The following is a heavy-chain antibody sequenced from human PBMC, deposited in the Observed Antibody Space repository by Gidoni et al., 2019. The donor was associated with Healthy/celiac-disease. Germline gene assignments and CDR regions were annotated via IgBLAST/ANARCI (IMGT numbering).Heavy chain of an antibody. CDR1: GFTFSNYD. V-gene: IGHV3-13*04. CDR3: ARGFLGYCSGANCERGAWFDP. CDR2: IGTAGDT. J-gene: IGHJ5*02. Sequence: EVQLVESGGGLVQPGGSLRLSCAASGFTFSNYDMHWVRQPTGKGLEWVSAIGTAGDTYYPGSVKGRFTISRENAKNSLYLQMNSLRAGDTAVYYCARGFLGYCSGANCERGAWFDPWGQGTLVTVSS. D-gene: IGHD2-15*01.